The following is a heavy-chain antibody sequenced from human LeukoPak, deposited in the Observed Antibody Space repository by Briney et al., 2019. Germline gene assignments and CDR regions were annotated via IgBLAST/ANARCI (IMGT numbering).Heavy chain of an antibody. CDR2: ITSTSTYI. CDR1: GFSFSSYS. Sequence: GGSLRLSCAASGFSFSSYSMNWVRRAPGKGLEWVSSITSTSTYINYADSVKGRFTISRDNAKNSLYLQMNSLRAEDTAVYYCSREGPSSTGLDYWGQGTLVTVSS. D-gene: IGHD4-17*01. V-gene: IGHV3-21*01. CDR3: SREGPSSTGLDY. J-gene: IGHJ4*02.